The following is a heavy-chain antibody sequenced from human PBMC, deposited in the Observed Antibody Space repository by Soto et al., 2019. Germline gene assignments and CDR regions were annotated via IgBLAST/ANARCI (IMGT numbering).Heavy chain of an antibody. V-gene: IGHV3-21*01. CDR3: ARAEGSYSSSSFGGH. J-gene: IGHJ4*02. CDR1: GFTFRSYT. CDR2: ITSSSTYT. D-gene: IGHD6-6*01. Sequence: GGSLRLSCAASGFTFRSYTMHWVRQAPGKGLEWVSSITSSSTYTYYADSLRGRFTISRDNAQNSLYLQFNSLRAEDTAIYYCARAEGSYSSSSFGGHWGRGTLVTVSS.